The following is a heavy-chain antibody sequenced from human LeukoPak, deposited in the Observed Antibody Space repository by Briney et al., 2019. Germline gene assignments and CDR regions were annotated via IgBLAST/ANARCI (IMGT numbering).Heavy chain of an antibody. V-gene: IGHV1-46*01. Sequence: GASVKVSCKASGYTFTSYGISWVRQAPGQGLEWMGIINPSGGSTSYAQKFQGRVTMTRDMSTSTVCMELSSLRSEDTAVYYCARDGEVYSFDYWGQGTLVTVSS. CDR1: GYTFTSYG. CDR3: ARDGEVYSFDY. J-gene: IGHJ4*02. D-gene: IGHD3-10*01. CDR2: INPSGGST.